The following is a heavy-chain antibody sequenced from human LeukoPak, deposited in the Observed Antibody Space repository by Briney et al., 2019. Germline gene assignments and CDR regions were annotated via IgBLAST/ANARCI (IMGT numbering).Heavy chain of an antibody. V-gene: IGHV1-2*02. CDR2: INPNSGGT. Sequence: GASVKVSCKASGYTFTGYYMHWVRQAPGQGLEWMGWINPNSGGTNYAQKFQGRVTMTRDTSISTAYMELSRLRSDDTAVYYCARDAKDRDFWSGYDFDYWGQGTLVAVSS. CDR3: ARDAKDRDFWSGYDFDY. CDR1: GYTFTGYY. J-gene: IGHJ4*02. D-gene: IGHD3-3*01.